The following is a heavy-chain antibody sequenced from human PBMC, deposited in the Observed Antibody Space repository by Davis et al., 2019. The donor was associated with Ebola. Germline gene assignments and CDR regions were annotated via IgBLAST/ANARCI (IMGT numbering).Heavy chain of an antibody. CDR1: GYTFTTFG. CDR2: ISGSSGKT. D-gene: IGHD6-13*01. Sequence: ASVKVSCKASGYTFTTFGISWVRQAPGQGLEWVGWISGSSGKTNYAQKFQGRVTMNTDTSTSTAYMELRSLRSDDTATYYCARPLYGNSWFGYVFDIWGQGTMVIVSS. V-gene: IGHV1-18*01. J-gene: IGHJ3*02. CDR3: ARPLYGNSWFGYVFDI.